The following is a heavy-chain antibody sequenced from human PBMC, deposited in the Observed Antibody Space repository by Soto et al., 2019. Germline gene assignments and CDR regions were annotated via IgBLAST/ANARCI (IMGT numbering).Heavy chain of an antibody. CDR2: ISGVGGNT. V-gene: IGHV3-23*01. CDR3: AKDGWNFPPDP. J-gene: IGHJ5*02. CDR1: GFTFSSFA. D-gene: IGHD1-7*01. Sequence: GGSLRLSXAASGFTFSSFAMSWVRQAPGKGLEWVSGISGVGGNTYYADSVKGRFTISRDNSKNTLHLQMNSLRAEDTAVYYCAKDGWNFPPDPWGQGTLVTVSS.